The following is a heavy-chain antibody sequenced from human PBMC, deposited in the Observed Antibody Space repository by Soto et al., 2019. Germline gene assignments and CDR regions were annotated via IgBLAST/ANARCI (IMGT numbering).Heavy chain of an antibody. CDR1: GFTFSNAW. CDR2: IKSKTDGGTT. CDR3: TTGTGYYDFWSGYYQNNFDY. Sequence: EVQLVESGGGLVKPGGSLRLSCAASGFTFSNAWMNWVRQAPGKGLEWVGRIKSKTDGGTTDYAAPVKGRFTISRDDSKNTLYLQMNSLTTEDTAVYYCTTGTGYYDFWSGYYQNNFDYWGQGTLVTVSS. J-gene: IGHJ4*02. V-gene: IGHV3-15*07. D-gene: IGHD3-3*01.